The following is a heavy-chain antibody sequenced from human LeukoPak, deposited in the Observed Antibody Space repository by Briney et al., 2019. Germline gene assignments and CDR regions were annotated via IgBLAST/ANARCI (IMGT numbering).Heavy chain of an antibody. Sequence: SETLSLTCTVSGGSISSYYWSWIRQPPGKGLEWIGYIYYSGSTNYNPSLKSRVTISVDTSKNQFSLKLSSVTAADTAVYYCAVGSSTGDYFDYWGQGTLVTVSS. D-gene: IGHD2-2*01. CDR1: GGSISSYY. CDR2: IYYSGST. CDR3: AVGSSTGDYFDY. V-gene: IGHV4-59*01. J-gene: IGHJ4*02.